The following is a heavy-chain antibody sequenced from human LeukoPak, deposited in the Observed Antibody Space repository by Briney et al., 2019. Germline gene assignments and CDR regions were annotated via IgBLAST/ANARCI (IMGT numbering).Heavy chain of an antibody. V-gene: IGHV1-8*01. J-gene: IGHJ4*02. CDR2: MNPNSGNT. CDR3: ARGPRNYYGSGSYLLDY. CDR1: GYTFTSYD. D-gene: IGHD3-10*01. Sequence: AASVKVSCKASGYTFTSYDINWVRQATGQGLEWMGWMNPNSGNTGYAQKFQGRATMTRNTSISTAYMELSSLRSEDTAVYYCARGPRNYYGSGSYLLDYWGQGTLVTVSS.